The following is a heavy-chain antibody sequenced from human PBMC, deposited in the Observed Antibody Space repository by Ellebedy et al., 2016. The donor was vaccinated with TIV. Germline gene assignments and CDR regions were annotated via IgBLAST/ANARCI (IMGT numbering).Heavy chain of an antibody. V-gene: IGHV1-69*13. D-gene: IGHD2-21*01. CDR3: AREDCGGDCYPMGKYFQH. J-gene: IGHJ1*01. Sequence: SVKVSCXASGGTFSSYAISWVRQAPGQGLEWMGGIIPIFGTANYAQKFQGRVTITADESTSTAYMELSSLRSEDTAVYYCAREDCGGDCYPMGKYFQHWGQGTLVTVSS. CDR2: IIPIFGTA. CDR1: GGTFSSYA.